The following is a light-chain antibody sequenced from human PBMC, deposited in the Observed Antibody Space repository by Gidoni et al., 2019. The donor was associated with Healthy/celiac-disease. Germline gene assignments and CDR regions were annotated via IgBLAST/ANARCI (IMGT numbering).Light chain of an antibody. J-gene: IGLJ2*01. CDR3: SSYTSSSTVV. V-gene: IGLV2-14*03. Sequence: QSALTQPASVSGSPGQSITISCTGTSSDVGGYNYVTWYQQHPGKAPKLMIYDVSNRPSGVSPRFSGSQSGNTASLTISGLHAEDEADYYCSSYTSSSTVVFGGGTKLTVL. CDR2: DVS. CDR1: SSDVGGYNY.